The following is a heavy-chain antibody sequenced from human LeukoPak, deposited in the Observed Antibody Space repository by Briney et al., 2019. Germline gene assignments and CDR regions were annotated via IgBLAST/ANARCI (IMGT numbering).Heavy chain of an antibody. J-gene: IGHJ4*02. D-gene: IGHD3-22*01. CDR3: AGYDSSGYDY. CDR2: IYYSGST. CDR1: GGSISSSSYY. Sequence: PSETLSLTCTVSGGSISSSSYYWGWIRQPPGKGLEWIGSIYYSGSTYYNPSLKSRVTISVDTSKNQFSLKLSSVTAADTAVYYCAGYDSSGYDYWGQGTLVTVSS. V-gene: IGHV4-39*07.